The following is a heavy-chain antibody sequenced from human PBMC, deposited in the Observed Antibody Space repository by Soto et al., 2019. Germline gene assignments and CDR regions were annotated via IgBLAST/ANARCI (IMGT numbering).Heavy chain of an antibody. CDR3: AREGSSWYYYYYGMDV. V-gene: IGHV3-7*04. J-gene: IGHJ6*02. CDR2: IKQDGSEK. Sequence: GGSLRLSCAASGFTFSSHWMSWVRQAPGKGLEWVANIKQDGSEKYYVDSVKGRFTISRDNAKDSLYLQMNSLRAEDTAVYYCAREGSSWYYYYYGMDVWGQGTTVTVSS. CDR1: GFTFSSHW. D-gene: IGHD6-13*01.